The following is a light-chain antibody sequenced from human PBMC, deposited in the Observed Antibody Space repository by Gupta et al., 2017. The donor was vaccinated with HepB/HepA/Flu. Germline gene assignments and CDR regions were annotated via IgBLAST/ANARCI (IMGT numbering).Light chain of an antibody. V-gene: IGLV2-11*01. J-gene: IGLJ3*02. CDR3: FSYTASDTWV. CDR1: SSDVGAYNS. CDR2: DVS. Sequence: QSAPTQPRSVSGSPGQSVTISCTGTSSDVGAYNSVSWHQHHPAKAPKLIIYDVSKWPSGVPDRFSGSKFGNTASLTISGLQDEEEADYYCFSYTASDTWVFGGGTKLTVL.